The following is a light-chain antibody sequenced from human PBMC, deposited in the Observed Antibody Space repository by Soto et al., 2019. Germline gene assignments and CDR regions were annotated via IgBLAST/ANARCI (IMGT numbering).Light chain of an antibody. V-gene: IGKV3-15*01. CDR2: GAS. J-gene: IGKJ2*01. Sequence: EIVMTQSPATLSVSPGERATLSCRASQSFDSNLAWYQQKPGQAPRLLIFGASTRASGVPARFSGSGSGTAFTLTISSLQSEDFAVYYCQQYNDWPSMYTFGQGTKLEMK. CDR3: QQYNDWPSMYT. CDR1: QSFDSN.